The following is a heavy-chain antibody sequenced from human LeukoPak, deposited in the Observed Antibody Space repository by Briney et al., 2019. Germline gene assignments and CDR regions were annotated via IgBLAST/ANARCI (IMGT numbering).Heavy chain of an antibody. D-gene: IGHD3-10*01. V-gene: IGHV3-53*01. CDR2: IYSGGST. Sequence: PGGSLRLSCAASGFTVSSNYMSWVRQAPGKGLEWVSVIYSGGSTYYADSVKGRFTISRDDSKNTLYLQMNSLRAEDTAVYYCARVGGYMVRGFILWGQGTLVTVSS. CDR1: GFTVSSNY. CDR3: ARVGGYMVRGFIL. J-gene: IGHJ4*02.